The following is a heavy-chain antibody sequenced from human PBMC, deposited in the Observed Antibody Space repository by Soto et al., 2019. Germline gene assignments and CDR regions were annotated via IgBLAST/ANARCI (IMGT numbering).Heavy chain of an antibody. V-gene: IGHV3-30*18. J-gene: IGHJ6*01. CDR1: GFTFSSYG. CDR3: ANDRLSLHVSFDYGIGV. D-gene: IGHD3-16*01. Sequence: VGSLRFSCAAAGFTFSSYGIHWVRQAPGKGLEWVAVISYDGSNKYYADSVKGRFTISRDNSKNTLYLQINSLKDEDTAVYYCANDRLSLHVSFDYGIGV. CDR2: ISYDGSNK.